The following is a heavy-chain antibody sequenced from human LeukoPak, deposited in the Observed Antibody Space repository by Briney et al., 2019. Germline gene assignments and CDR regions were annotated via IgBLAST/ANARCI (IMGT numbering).Heavy chain of an antibody. Sequence: PSETLSLTCTVSGGSISSGGYYWSWIRQRPGKGLEWIGYIYYSGSTYYNPSLKSRVTISVDTSKNQFSLKLSSVTAADTAVYYCARDRHYYDSSGQNYFDYWGQGTLVTVSS. CDR3: ARDRHYYDSSGQNYFDY. CDR2: IYYSGST. V-gene: IGHV4-31*03. D-gene: IGHD3-22*01. J-gene: IGHJ4*02. CDR1: GGSISSGGYY.